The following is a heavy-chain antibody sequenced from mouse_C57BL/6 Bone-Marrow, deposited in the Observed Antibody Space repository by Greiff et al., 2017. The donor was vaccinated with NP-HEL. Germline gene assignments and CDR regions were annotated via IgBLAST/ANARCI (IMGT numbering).Heavy chain of an antibody. Sequence: QVQLQQPGAELVMPGASVKLSCKASGYTFTSYWMHWVKQRPGQGLEWIGEIDPSDSYTNYNQKFKGKSTLTVDKSSITAYMQLSSLTSEDSAVYYSATSTTVVAPNWYFDVWGTGTTVTVSS. J-gene: IGHJ1*03. V-gene: IGHV1-69*01. CDR3: ATSTTVVAPNWYFDV. CDR2: IDPSDSYT. D-gene: IGHD1-1*01. CDR1: GYTFTSYW.